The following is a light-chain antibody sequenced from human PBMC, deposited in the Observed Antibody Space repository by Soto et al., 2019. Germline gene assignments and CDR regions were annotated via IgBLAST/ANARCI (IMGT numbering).Light chain of an antibody. CDR1: QSVTTY. CDR3: QQYGSSPYT. CDR2: AAS. Sequence: EIVMTQSPATLSVSPGERATLSCRASQSVTTYLAWYQQNPGQAPRLLIYAASTRATGIPARFSGSGSGTEFSLTISSLQSEDFAVYYCQQYGSSPYTFGQGTKLEIK. V-gene: IGKV3-15*01. J-gene: IGKJ2*01.